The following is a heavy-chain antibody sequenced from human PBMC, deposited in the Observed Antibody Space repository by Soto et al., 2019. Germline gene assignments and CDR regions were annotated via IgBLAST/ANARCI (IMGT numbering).Heavy chain of an antibody. J-gene: IGHJ4*02. CDR1: GGTFSSYA. V-gene: IGHV1-69*12. CDR2: IIPIFGTA. Sequence: QVQLVQSGAEVKKPGSSVKVSCKASGGTFSSYAIDWVRQAPGQGLEWMGGIIPIFGTADYAQKFQGRVTIPADESTSTAYMELSSLSSEDTAVYYCARGQTGGGWGYYFDYWGQGTRVTVSS. D-gene: IGHD3-16*01. CDR3: ARGQTGGGWGYYFDY.